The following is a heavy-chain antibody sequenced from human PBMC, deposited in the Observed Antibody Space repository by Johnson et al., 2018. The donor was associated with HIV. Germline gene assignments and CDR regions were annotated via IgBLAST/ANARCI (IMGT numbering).Heavy chain of an antibody. CDR2: IYSGGST. V-gene: IGHV3-66*03. Sequence: VQLVESGGGLIQPGGSLRLSCAASGFTVSSTYMSWVRQAPGKGLEWVSAIYSGGSTYYADSVKGRFTISRDNSKNTLDLQMNSLRAEDTAVYYCARARYTSDWYLYDAFDLWGQGTMVTVSS. J-gene: IGHJ3*01. CDR3: ARARYTSDWYLYDAFDL. CDR1: GFTVSSTY. D-gene: IGHD6-13*01.